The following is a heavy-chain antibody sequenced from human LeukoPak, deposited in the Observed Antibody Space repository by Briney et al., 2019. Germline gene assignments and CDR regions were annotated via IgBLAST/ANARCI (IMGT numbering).Heavy chain of an antibody. CDR2: FNPDSGGA. CDR1: GYTFTSYG. D-gene: IGHD2-8*02. CDR3: ARDRPRGRTVLNDAVDF. V-gene: IGHV1-2*02. Sequence: GASVKVSCKASGYTFTSYGISWGRQAPGQGLEWMGWFNPDSGGANYAKKFQDRVTMTRDTSISTMYMELIRLTVDDTAVYYCARDRPRGRTVLNDAVDFWGQGTMVTVSS. J-gene: IGHJ3*01.